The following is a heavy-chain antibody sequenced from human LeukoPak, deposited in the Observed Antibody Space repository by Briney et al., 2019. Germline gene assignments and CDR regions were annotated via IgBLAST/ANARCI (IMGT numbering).Heavy chain of an antibody. Sequence: LRLSCAASGFTFSSYAMSWVRQHPGKGLEWIGYIYYSGSTYYNPSLKSRVTISVDTSKNQFSLKLSSVTAADTAVYYCASNIVVVPAAMLPYYYYGMDVWGQGTTVTVSS. J-gene: IGHJ6*02. CDR3: ASNIVVVPAAMLPYYYYGMDV. D-gene: IGHD2-2*01. CDR2: IYYSGST. V-gene: IGHV4-31*02. CDR1: GFTFSSYA.